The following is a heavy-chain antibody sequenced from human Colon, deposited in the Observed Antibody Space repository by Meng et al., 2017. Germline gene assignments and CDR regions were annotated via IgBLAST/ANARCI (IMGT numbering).Heavy chain of an antibody. CDR3: ARDILLYGSMTKWEH. CDR2: ISAYNGNT. J-gene: IGHJ4*02. CDR1: GYNFISYG. D-gene: IGHD3-10*01. V-gene: IGHV1-18*01. Sequence: ASVKVSCKASGYNFISYGLTWVQQAPGQGLEWMGWISAYNGNTNYAQKFQGRVTMTTDTSTSTAYMELQSLISDDTAVYYCARDILLYGSMTKWEHWGQGTLVTVSS.